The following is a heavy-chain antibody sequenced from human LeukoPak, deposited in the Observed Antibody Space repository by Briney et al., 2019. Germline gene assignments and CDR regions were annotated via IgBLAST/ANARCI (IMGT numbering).Heavy chain of an antibody. D-gene: IGHD1-1*01. CDR2: MNPNSGNT. V-gene: IGHV1-8*01. CDR1: GYTFTSYD. Sequence: ASVKVSCKASGYTFTSYDINWVRQATGQGLEWMGWMNPNSGNTGYAQKFQGRVTMTRNTSISTAYMELSSLRSEDTAVYYCASGSERGHSANFDYWGQGTLVTVSS. CDR3: ASGSERGHSANFDY. J-gene: IGHJ4*02.